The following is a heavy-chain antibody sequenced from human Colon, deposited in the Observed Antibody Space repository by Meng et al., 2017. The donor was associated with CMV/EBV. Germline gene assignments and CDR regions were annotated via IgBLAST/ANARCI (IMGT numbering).Heavy chain of an antibody. J-gene: IGHJ4*02. D-gene: IGHD6-13*01. CDR2: INHSGIT. CDR3: VSILFAAAAGGWGGY. CDR1: DCSFGGVY. Sequence: WGHGFFIPRVTLSFICAFFDCSFGGVYWGWIRQPQAKGLWGIGEINHSGITNNNPSLKSRVTISVDTSKNQFSLKLSSVTAADTAVYYCVSILFAAAAGGWGGYWGQGTLVTVSS. V-gene: IGHV4-34*01.